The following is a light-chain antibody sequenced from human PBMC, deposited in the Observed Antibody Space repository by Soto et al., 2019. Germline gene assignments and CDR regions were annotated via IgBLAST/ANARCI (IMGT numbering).Light chain of an antibody. CDR3: QQYKDYTYT. J-gene: IGKJ1*01. CDR2: DAS. V-gene: IGKV1-5*01. Sequence: IQMTQCPSTLSGSVGDRVTITCRASQTISSWLAWYQQKPGQAPKLLISDASTLESGVPSRFSGSGSVTEFTLTITSLQPDDFATYYCQQYKDYTYTFGQGTKVDI. CDR1: QTISSW.